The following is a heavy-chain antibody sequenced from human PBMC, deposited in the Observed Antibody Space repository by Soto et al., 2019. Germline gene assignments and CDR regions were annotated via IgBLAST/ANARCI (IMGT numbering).Heavy chain of an antibody. J-gene: IGHJ4*02. CDR3: ARDRHFAL. CDR2: INAYNGNT. CDR1: GYNFTNYG. V-gene: IGHV1-18*01. Sequence: QVQLVQSGPEVKKPGASVKVSCRASGYNFTNYGISWVRQAPGQGLEWMGWINAYNGNTNYAQNLQGRVTMTTDTPTSSAYMELMRLRSDDTAMYYCARDRHFALWGQGTLVTVSS.